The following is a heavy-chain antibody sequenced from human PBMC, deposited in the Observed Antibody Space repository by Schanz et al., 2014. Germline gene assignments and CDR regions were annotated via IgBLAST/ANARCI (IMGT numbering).Heavy chain of an antibody. J-gene: IGHJ3*01. Sequence: EVQLLESGGGLVQPGGSLRLSCVASGFTFFGSFAMSWVRQAPGKGLEWVSYISGSSSTKYYADSVKGRFTISRDNGKKSLYLQMNSVRAEAPAVYFCARDNEGDFSPPRHDAFDVWGQGTVVTVSS. D-gene: IGHD2-8*01. V-gene: IGHV3-48*01. CDR2: ISGSSSTK. CDR1: GFTFFGSFA. CDR3: ARDNEGDFSPPRHDAFDV.